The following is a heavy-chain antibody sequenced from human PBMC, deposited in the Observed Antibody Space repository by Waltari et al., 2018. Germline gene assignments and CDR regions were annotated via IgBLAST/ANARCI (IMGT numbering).Heavy chain of an antibody. CDR1: GGSVSSGSYY. Sequence: QVQLQESGPGLVKPSETLSLTCTVSGGSVSSGSYYWSWIRPPPGKGLDWFGYVYYRWSTSYTPSLKSRVTLFVDTSKNQFSLKLSSVTPSDTAVYYCARNPEDNPHFDYWGQGTLVTVSS. D-gene: IGHD2-15*01. J-gene: IGHJ4*02. CDR2: VYYRWST. CDR3: ARNPEDNPHFDY. V-gene: IGHV4-61*01.